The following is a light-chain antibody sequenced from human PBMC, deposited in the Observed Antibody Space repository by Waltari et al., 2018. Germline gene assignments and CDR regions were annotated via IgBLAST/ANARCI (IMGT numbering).Light chain of an antibody. CDR3: CSYAGSGTWV. CDR2: ELT. Sequence: QSALTQPASVSGSPGQSNTIPCTGTSRAIGFYHLLPWYQPLPGKAPKVLIYELTKRPSGVSNRFSGSKSGNTASLTISGVQAEDEGHYYCCSYAGSGTWVFGGGTKLTVL. CDR1: SRAIGFYHL. V-gene: IGLV2-23*02. J-gene: IGLJ3*02.